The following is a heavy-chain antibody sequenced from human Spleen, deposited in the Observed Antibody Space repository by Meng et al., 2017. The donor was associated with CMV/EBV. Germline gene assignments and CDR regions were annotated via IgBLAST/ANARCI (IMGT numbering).Heavy chain of an antibody. J-gene: IGHJ4*02. CDR2: IKSKTDGGTT. CDR3: TVVVAATASDY. CDR1: GFTFSNAW. D-gene: IGHD2-15*01. Sequence: ASGFTFSNAWMSWVRQAPGKGMEWVGRIKSKTDGGTTDYAAPVKGRFTISRDDSKNTLDLQMNSLKTEDTAVYYCTVVVAATASDYWGQGTLVTVSS. V-gene: IGHV3-15*01.